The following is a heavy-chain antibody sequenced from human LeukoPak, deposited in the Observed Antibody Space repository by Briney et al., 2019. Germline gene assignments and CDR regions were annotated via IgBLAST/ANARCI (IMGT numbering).Heavy chain of an antibody. CDR2: IYYSGST. Sequence: SETLSLTCTVSGGSISSSSYYWGWIRQPPGKGLEWIGSIYYSGSTYYNPSLKSRVTISVDTSKNQFSLKLSSVTAADTAVYYCARGWSSGWYKDYWGQGTLVTVSS. CDR1: GGSISSSSYY. J-gene: IGHJ4*02. D-gene: IGHD6-19*01. V-gene: IGHV4-39*01. CDR3: ARGWSSGWYKDY.